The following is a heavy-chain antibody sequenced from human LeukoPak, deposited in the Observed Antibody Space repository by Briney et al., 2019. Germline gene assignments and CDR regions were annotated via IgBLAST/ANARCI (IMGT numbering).Heavy chain of an antibody. J-gene: IGHJ6*03. V-gene: IGHV1-8*03. Sequence: ASVKVSCKASGYTFIDYYLHWVRQAPGQGLEWMGRINPNSGDTNFAQKFQGRVTITRNTSISTAYMELSSLRSEDTAVYYCARGRGLRYFSQPGVYYYYYMDVWGKGTTVTVSS. CDR3: ARGRGLRYFSQPGVYYYYYMDV. CDR2: INPNSGDT. CDR1: GYTFIDYY. D-gene: IGHD3-9*01.